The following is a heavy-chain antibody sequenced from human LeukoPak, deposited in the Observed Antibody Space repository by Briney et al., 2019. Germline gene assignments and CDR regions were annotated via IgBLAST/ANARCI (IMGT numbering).Heavy chain of an antibody. V-gene: IGHV1-8*01. CDR2: MNPNSGNT. D-gene: IGHD6-6*01. J-gene: IGHJ4*02. CDR3: ARVEGRIAARRGTFDY. CDR1: GYTFTSYD. Sequence: ASVKVSCKASGYTFTSYDINWVRQATGQGLEWMGWMNPNSGNTGYAQKFQGRVTMTRNTSISTAYMELSSLRSEDTAVYYCARVEGRIAARRGTFDYWGQGTLVTVSS.